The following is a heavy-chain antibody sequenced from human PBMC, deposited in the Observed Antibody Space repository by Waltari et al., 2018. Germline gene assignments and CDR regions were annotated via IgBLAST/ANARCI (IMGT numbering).Heavy chain of an antibody. D-gene: IGHD1-26*01. CDR3: AKRIVGGPFDV. V-gene: IGHV1-69*13. J-gene: IGHJ3*01. Sequence: GAEVRKPGSSVRVSCEASGGSFGTYAITWVRQAPGQGLEWMAGIIPIYGTPNYAQKFQGRVTIAADASTRTAYMDLSSLRSDDTAVYYCAKRIVGGPFDVWGQGTVVTVSS. CDR1: GGSFGTYA. CDR2: IIPIYGTP.